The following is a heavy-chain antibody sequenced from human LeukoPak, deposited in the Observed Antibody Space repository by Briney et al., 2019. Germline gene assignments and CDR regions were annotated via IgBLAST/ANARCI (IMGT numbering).Heavy chain of an antibody. CDR1: GFTFSSYA. Sequence: GGSLRLSCAASGFTFSSYAMSWVRQAPGKGLEWVSGISGSGDNTYHADSEKGRFTISRDNSKNTLYVQVNSLGTEDTAAYYCAKGSYYDSSGSFYFDYWGQGTLVTVSS. CDR2: ISGSGDNT. V-gene: IGHV3-23*01. CDR3: AKGSYYDSSGSFYFDY. D-gene: IGHD3-22*01. J-gene: IGHJ4*02.